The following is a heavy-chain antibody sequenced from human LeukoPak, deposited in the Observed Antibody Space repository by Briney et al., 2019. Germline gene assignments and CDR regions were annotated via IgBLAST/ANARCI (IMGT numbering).Heavy chain of an antibody. J-gene: IGHJ1*01. CDR1: GFKHSIYG. CDR3: AADPNGDYIGAWGY. D-gene: IGHD2-8*01. Sequence: GGSLRLPCVGCGFKHSIYGVACVREAPGKGLEWGLAIIGSGRGTEYAESAKGRFTISRDNSRNTLFLDMTNVRAEDTAVYYCAADPNGDYIGAWGYWGQGTLVTVSS. V-gene: IGHV3-23*01. CDR2: IIGSGRGT.